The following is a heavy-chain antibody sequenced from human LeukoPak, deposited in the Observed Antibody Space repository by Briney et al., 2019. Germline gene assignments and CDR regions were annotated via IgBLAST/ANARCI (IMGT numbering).Heavy chain of an antibody. CDR2: ISYDGSNK. J-gene: IGHJ6*02. D-gene: IGHD1-26*01. Sequence: GGSLRLSCVASGFNFNSYGMYWVRQAPGRGLEWVAVISYDGSNKYYADSVKGRFTISRDNPKNTLYPQMNSLRAEDTAVYYCAKGVGATTLYHYYGMDVWGQGTMVTVSS. CDR3: AKGVGATTLYHYYGMDV. V-gene: IGHV3-30*18. CDR1: GFNFNSYG.